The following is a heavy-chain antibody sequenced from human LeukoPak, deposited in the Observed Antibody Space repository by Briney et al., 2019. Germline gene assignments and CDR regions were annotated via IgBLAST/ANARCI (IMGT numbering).Heavy chain of an antibody. D-gene: IGHD3-22*01. CDR3: ARVGYDSSGRFDY. CDR2: VSSSGSII. CDR1: GFTFSDYY. V-gene: IGHV3-11*04. J-gene: IGHJ4*02. Sequence: GGSLRLSCAASGFTFSDYYMTWIRQAPGKGLEWVSYVSSSGSIIYYADSVKGRFIISRDNAKNSLYLQMNSLRAEDTAVYFCARVGYDSSGRFDYWGQGTLVTVSS.